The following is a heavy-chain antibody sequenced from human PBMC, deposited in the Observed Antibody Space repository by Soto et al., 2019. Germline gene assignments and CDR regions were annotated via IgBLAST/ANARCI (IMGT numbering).Heavy chain of an antibody. CDR3: ARIYYDSVFDY. CDR1: GGSISSSNYY. V-gene: IGHV4-39*01. D-gene: IGHD3-22*01. CDR2: MYYSGST. J-gene: IGHJ4*02. Sequence: SETLSLTCTVSGGSISSSNYYWGWIRQPPGKGPEWIGSMYYSGSTYYNPSLKSRVTISVDTSKNQFSLKLSSVTAADTAVYYCARIYYDSVFDYWGQGTLVTVSS.